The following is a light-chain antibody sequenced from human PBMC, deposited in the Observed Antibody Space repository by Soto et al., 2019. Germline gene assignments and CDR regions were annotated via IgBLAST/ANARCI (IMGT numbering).Light chain of an antibody. V-gene: IGKV1-39*01. CDR2: AAS. CDR1: QSISSY. CDR3: QQYSTYPLT. J-gene: IGKJ4*01. Sequence: DIQMTQSPSSLSASVGDRVTITCRASQSISSYLNWYQHKPGKAPKVLIYAASSLQSGVPSRFSGSGSGTEFTLTIDSLQPDDFATFYCQQYSTYPLTFGGGTKVDIK.